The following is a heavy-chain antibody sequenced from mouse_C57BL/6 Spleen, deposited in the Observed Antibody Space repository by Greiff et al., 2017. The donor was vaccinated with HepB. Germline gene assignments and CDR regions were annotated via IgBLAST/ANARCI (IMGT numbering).Heavy chain of an antibody. D-gene: IGHD2-5*01. Sequence: EVQLQQSGPELVKPGASVKISCKASGYTFTDYYMNWVKQSHGKSLEWIGDINPNNGGTSYNQKFKGKATLTVDKSSSTAYMELRSLTSEDSAVYYCVYSKGFAYWGQGTLVTVSA. J-gene: IGHJ3*01. CDR1: GYTFTDYY. V-gene: IGHV1-26*01. CDR3: VYSKGFAY. CDR2: INPNNGGT.